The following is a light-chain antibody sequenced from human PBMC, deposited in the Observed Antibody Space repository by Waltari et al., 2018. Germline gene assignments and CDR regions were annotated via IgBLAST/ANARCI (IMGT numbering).Light chain of an antibody. Sequence: DIQMTQSPSSLSASVEDRVTITCQASQDVSNYVNWYQQRPGKAPKLLIYDVSNLQAGVPSRFSGRGSGTQFTLTISTLQLDDIATYSCQQYYNLPPTFGQGTKLEIK. CDR1: QDVSNY. CDR3: QQYYNLPPT. V-gene: IGKV1-33*01. CDR2: DVS. J-gene: IGKJ2*01.